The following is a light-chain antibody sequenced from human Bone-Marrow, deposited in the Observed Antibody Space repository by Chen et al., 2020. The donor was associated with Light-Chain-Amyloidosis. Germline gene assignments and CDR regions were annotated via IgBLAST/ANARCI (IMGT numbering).Light chain of an antibody. CDR2: DDT. V-gene: IGLV2-23*01. CDR1: VTDVGSYNL. J-gene: IGLJ3*02. Sequence: QSALTQPASVYGSPGQSITISCTGTVTDVGSYNLVSWYQQYPGKAPKLLIYDDTKRPSGVSHRFSASKSGITASLTISGIQAEDEAVYYCCSYAGTPWLFGGGTYLTVL. CDR3: CSYAGTPWL.